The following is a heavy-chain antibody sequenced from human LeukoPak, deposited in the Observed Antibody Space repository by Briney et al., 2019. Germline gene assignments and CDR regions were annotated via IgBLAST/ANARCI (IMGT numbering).Heavy chain of an antibody. CDR2: IYYSGST. J-gene: IGHJ4*02. CDR3: ARQGFVTMVRGVIIEFDY. Sequence: SETLSLTCTVSGGSISSSSYYWGWIRQPPGKGLEWIGSIYYSGSTYYNPSLKSRVTISVDTSKNQFSLKLSSVTAAGTAVYYCARQGFVTMVRGVIIEFDYWGQGTLVTVSS. D-gene: IGHD3-10*01. V-gene: IGHV4-39*01. CDR1: GGSISSSSYY.